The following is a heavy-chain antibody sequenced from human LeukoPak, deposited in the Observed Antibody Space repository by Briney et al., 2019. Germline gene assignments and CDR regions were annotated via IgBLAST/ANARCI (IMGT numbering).Heavy chain of an antibody. CDR1: GGSFSGYY. Sequence: SETLSLTCAVYGGSFSGYYWSWIRQPPGKGLEWIGEINHSGSTNYNPSLKSRVTISVDTSKNQFSLKLSSVTAADTAVYYCVSINGDKLTRDFDYWGQGTLVTVSS. CDR3: VSINGDKLTRDFDY. CDR2: INHSGST. V-gene: IGHV4-34*01. J-gene: IGHJ4*02. D-gene: IGHD4-17*01.